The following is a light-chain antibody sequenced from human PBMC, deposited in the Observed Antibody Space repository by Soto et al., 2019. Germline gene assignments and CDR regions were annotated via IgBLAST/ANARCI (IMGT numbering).Light chain of an antibody. CDR1: QSISSW. J-gene: IGKJ1*01. CDR2: KAS. V-gene: IGKV1-5*03. Sequence: DIQMTQSPSTLSASVGDRVTITCRASQSISSWLAWYQQKPGKALKILTYKASSVESGVPSRFSGSGSGTEFTLTISSLQPDDFATYYCQQYNSYRRTFGQGTKVEIK. CDR3: QQYNSYRRT.